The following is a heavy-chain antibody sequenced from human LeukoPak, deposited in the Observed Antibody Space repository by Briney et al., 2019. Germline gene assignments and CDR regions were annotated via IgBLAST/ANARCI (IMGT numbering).Heavy chain of an antibody. CDR1: GFTFSNYA. D-gene: IGHD1-26*01. CDR3: ARRRGNYCIDY. J-gene: IGHJ4*02. CDR2: ISGGGGIT. Sequence: PGGSLRLSCIASGFTFSNYAMSWVRQAPGKGLEWVSTISGGGGITYYADSVRGRFTISRDNSKNTLYLQVNSLRAEDTALYSCARRRGNYCIDYWGQGTLVTVSS. V-gene: IGHV3-23*01.